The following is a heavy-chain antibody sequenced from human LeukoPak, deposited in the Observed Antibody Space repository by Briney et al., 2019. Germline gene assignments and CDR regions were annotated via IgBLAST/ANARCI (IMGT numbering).Heavy chain of an antibody. CDR2: MNPNSGNT. CDR3: ARGSLGAVYDFWSGSNDAFDI. V-gene: IGHV1-8*01. D-gene: IGHD3-3*01. J-gene: IGHJ3*02. Sequence: ASVKVSCKASGYTFTSYDINWVRQATGQGLEWMGWMNPNSGNTGYAQKFQGRVTMTRNTSISTAYMELSSLRSEDTAVYYCARGSLGAVYDFWSGSNDAFDIWGQGTMVTVSS. CDR1: GYTFTSYD.